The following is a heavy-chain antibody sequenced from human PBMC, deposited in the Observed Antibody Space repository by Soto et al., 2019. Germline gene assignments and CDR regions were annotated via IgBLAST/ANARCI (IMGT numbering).Heavy chain of an antibody. CDR3: ANAAEYGDYDYYYYYYMDV. CDR1: GFTFSSHA. CDR2: VDGSGCST. J-gene: IGHJ6*03. Sequence: PGGSLRLSCAASGFTFSSHAMGWLRQTPGTGPEWVAFVDGSGCSTSYADSAKGRFTISRDNSKNTLYLQMNSLRAEDTAVYYCANAAEYGDYDYYYYYYMDVWGKGTTVTVSS. V-gene: IGHV3-23*01. D-gene: IGHD4-17*01.